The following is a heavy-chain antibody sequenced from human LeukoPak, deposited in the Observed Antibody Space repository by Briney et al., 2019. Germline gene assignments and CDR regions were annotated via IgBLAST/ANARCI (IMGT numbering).Heavy chain of an antibody. D-gene: IGHD4-17*01. CDR3: ARDMEATVTSDFDY. CDR1: GYTFTGYY. CDR2: INPNSGAT. J-gene: IGHJ4*02. V-gene: IGHV1-2*02. Sequence: ASVKVSCKASGYTFTGYYMHWVRQAPGQGLEWMGWINPNSGATNYAQKFQGRVTMTRDTSISTAYMELSRLRSDDTAVYYCARDMEATVTSDFDYWGQGTLVTVSS.